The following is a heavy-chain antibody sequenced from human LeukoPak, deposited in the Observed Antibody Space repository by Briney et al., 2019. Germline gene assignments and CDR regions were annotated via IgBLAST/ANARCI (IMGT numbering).Heavy chain of an antibody. Sequence: GGSLRLSCAVSGFSVRSNYMSWVRQPPGKGLEWVSVIYSGGATKHADSVKGRFIISRDNSKNTLYLQMNNLRAEDTAVYYCARERKCSGGGCYGDAFDIWGQGTMVTVSS. CDR1: GFSVRSNY. CDR2: IYSGGAT. J-gene: IGHJ3*02. V-gene: IGHV3-66*01. CDR3: ARERKCSGGGCYGDAFDI. D-gene: IGHD2-15*01.